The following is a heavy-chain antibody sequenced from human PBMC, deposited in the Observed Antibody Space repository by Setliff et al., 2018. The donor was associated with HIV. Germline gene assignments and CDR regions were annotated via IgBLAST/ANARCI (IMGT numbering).Heavy chain of an antibody. V-gene: IGHV4-4*02. D-gene: IGHD2-2*02. CDR1: GFSIKNDNW. CDR3: AKTNIPMPRSGTRLES. Sequence: PSETLSLTCVVSGFSIKNDNWWNRVRQTPGKGLEWIGQIFHDGTVTYKPSLESRVTILMDILKNQISLNVTSVTAADTATYYCAKTNIPMPRSGTRLESWGPGRLVTVSS. J-gene: IGHJ4*02. CDR2: IFHDGTV.